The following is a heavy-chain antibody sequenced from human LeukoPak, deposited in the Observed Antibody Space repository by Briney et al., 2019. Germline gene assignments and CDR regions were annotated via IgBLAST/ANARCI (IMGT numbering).Heavy chain of an antibody. CDR1: GFTFSSYW. D-gene: IGHD5-24*01. J-gene: IGHJ4*02. Sequence: GGSLRLSCAASGFTFSSYWMNWARQAPGKGLEWVANIKEDGTETYYVDSVKGRFTISRDNAKNSLYLQMNSLRVEDTAVYYCAKEGRSLQTYWGQGTLVTVSS. CDR3: AKEGRSLQTY. CDR2: IKEDGTET. V-gene: IGHV3-7*03.